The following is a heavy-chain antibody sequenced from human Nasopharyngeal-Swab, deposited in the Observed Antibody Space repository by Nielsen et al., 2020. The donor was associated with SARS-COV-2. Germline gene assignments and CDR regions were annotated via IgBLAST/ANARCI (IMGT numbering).Heavy chain of an antibody. J-gene: IGHJ6*02. Sequence: GGSLRLSCAVSGLTVSSTYMSWVRQAPGKGLEWVSVTEIGGTTHYADSVKGRFSISRDSSTNTLYLQMNNVRAEDTAVYYCARGRGGGYDPWGYYYYDMDVWGHGTTVTVSS. CDR3: ARGRGGGYDPWGYYYYDMDV. CDR1: GLTVSSTY. V-gene: IGHV3-53*01. CDR2: TEIGGTT. D-gene: IGHD5-12*01.